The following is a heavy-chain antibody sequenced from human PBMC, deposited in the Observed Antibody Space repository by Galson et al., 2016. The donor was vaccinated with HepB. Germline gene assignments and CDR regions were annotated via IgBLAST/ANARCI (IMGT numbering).Heavy chain of an antibody. Sequence: SLRLSCAASGFTFSTYAMSWVRQAPGKGLGFVSYISSSGDTIYYADSVKGRFTISRDNTKNSLYLQMNSLRAEDTAVYYCAREAVRGSSRDDFDYWGQGTLVTVSS. CDR1: GFTFSTYA. V-gene: IGHV3-11*04. J-gene: IGHJ4*02. CDR2: ISSSGDTI. CDR3: AREAVRGSSRDDFDY. D-gene: IGHD2-21*02.